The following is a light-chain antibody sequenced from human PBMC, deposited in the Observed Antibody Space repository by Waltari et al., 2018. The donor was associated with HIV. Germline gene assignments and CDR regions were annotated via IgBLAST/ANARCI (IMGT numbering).Light chain of an antibody. Sequence: QSVLTQPPSVSATPGQTVTISCSGSNSNIARHGVHWFPQLPGRAPKLLIYRNNNRPAGVPDRFSGSRSGTSASLAIRWLQSEDEADYYCAAWDDALGGQGVFGGGTKLTVL. CDR3: AAWDDALGGQGV. CDR1: NSNIARHG. J-gene: IGLJ3*02. V-gene: IGLV1-44*01. CDR2: RNN.